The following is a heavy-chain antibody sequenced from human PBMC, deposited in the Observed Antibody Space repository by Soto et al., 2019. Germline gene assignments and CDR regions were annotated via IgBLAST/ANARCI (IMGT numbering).Heavy chain of an antibody. Sequence: QVQLQESGPGLVRPSGTVSLTCAVSGLSISSDNWWSWVRQPPGKGLEWIGEIHHSGSTNYNPSLKSRVTMSVVPSKDLFSLTLNSVTAADTAFYYCARDQGSHLGDWGQGTVVSVSS. J-gene: IGHJ4*02. D-gene: IGHD6-13*01. CDR1: GLSISSDNW. V-gene: IGHV4-4*02. CDR3: ARDQGSHLGD. CDR2: IHHSGST.